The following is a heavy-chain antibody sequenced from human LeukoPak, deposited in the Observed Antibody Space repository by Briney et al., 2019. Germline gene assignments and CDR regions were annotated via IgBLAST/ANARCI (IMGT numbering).Heavy chain of an antibody. CDR1: GFTFSTYW. Sequence: GGSLRLSYAASGFTFSTYWMNWVRQAPGKGLEWVANIKQDGSEKYYVDSVKGRFTISRDNAKNSLYLQMDSLRAEDTAVYYCARDGAPDAHCSSSSCAIRWGQGTLVTVSS. J-gene: IGHJ4*02. CDR2: IKQDGSEK. CDR3: ARDGAPDAHCSSSSCAIR. V-gene: IGHV3-7*01. D-gene: IGHD2-2*01.